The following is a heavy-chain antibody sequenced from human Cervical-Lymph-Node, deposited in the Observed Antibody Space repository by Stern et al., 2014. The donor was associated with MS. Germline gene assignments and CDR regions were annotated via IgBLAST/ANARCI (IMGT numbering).Heavy chain of an antibody. V-gene: IGHV1-69*01. D-gene: IGHD2-15*01. CDR3: ATDRGYCSGGSCYSLDYFDY. CDR2: IIPLLRSA. CDR1: RGTFSNHG. Sequence: QVQLVESGAEVKKPGCSVKVSCKASRGTFSNHGISWVRQAPGQGLEWIGGIIPLLRSAQNAQRFQGRVTFTADESTTTVYMELSSLRSEDTAVYYCATDRGYCSGGSCYSLDYFDYWGQGTLVIVSS. J-gene: IGHJ4*02.